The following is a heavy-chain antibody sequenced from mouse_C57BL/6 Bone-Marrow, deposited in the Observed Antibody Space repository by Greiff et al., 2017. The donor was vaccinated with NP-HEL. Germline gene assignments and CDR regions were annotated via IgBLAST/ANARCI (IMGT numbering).Heavy chain of an antibody. CDR1: GYTFTSYW. CDR2: IDPSDSYT. J-gene: IGHJ3*01. D-gene: IGHD2-4*01. CDR3: ARLVPYDYDEGPWFAY. V-gene: IGHV1-50*01. Sequence: VQLQQPGAELVKPGASVKLSCKASGYTFTSYWMQWVKQRPGQGLEWIGEIDPSDSYTNYNQKFKGKATLTVDTSSSTAYMQLSSLTSEDSAVYYCARLVPYDYDEGPWFAYWGQGTLVTVSA.